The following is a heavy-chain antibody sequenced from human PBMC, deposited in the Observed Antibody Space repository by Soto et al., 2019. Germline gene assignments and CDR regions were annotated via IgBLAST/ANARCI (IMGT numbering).Heavy chain of an antibody. J-gene: IGHJ4*02. Sequence: EVQLLESGGGLVQPGGSLRLSCAASGFTFGSYAMSWVLQAPGKGLGGFSLISGTGDSSEYANSVKGRFTISRDYSKSTLFLQRNSLRAEDTAVYFCAKDNGNYGSGSFSHWGQGTLVTVSS. CDR2: ISGTGDSS. CDR3: AKDNGNYGSGSFSH. D-gene: IGHD3-10*01. V-gene: IGHV3-23*01. CDR1: GFTFGSYA.